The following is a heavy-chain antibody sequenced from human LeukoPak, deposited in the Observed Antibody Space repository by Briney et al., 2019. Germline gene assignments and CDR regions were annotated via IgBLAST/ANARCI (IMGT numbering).Heavy chain of an antibody. CDR3: ARDRRNRKVSRGEFDP. CDR1: GFTFSSYG. D-gene: IGHD1-14*01. J-gene: IGHJ5*02. Sequence: GGSLRLSCAASGFTFSSYGMHWVRQAPGKGLEWVAVIWSDGSNIYYADSVKGRFTISRDNSKNMLYLQMNSLRAEDTAVYYCARDRRNRKVSRGEFDPWGQGTLVTVSS. CDR2: IWSDGSNI. V-gene: IGHV3-33*01.